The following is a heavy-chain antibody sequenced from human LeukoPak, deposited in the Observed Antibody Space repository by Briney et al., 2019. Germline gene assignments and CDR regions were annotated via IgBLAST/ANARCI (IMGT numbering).Heavy chain of an antibody. CDR3: ARERSSMIVVPNLGHGWFDP. CDR2: IIPIFGTA. Sequence: ASVKVSCKASGGTFSSYAISWVRQAPGQGLEWMGGIIPIFGTANYAQKFQGRVTITADKSTSTAYMELSSLRSEDTAVYYCARERSSMIVVPNLGHGWFDPWGQGTLVTVSS. D-gene: IGHD3-22*01. J-gene: IGHJ5*02. V-gene: IGHV1-69*06. CDR1: GGTFSSYA.